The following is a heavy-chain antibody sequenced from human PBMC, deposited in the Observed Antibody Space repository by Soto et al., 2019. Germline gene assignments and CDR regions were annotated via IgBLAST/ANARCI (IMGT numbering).Heavy chain of an antibody. J-gene: IGHJ4*02. Sequence: EVQLAESGGGMVQPGGSLRLSCVASGFTFSSYDMHWVRQAPGKGLEYVSSISSNGGTTYYGNSVKDRFTISRDNSKNTLYLQMGSLRAEDMAVYYFVRRVSGNYDYWGQGTLVTVSS. CDR1: GFTFSSYD. V-gene: IGHV3-64*01. D-gene: IGHD1-7*01. CDR3: VRRVSGNYDY. CDR2: ISSNGGTT.